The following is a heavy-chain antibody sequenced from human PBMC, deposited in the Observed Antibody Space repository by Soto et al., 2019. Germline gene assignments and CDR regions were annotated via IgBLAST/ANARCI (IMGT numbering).Heavy chain of an antibody. V-gene: IGHV1-3*01. J-gene: IGHJ6*03. Sequence: GASVKVSCKASGYTFTSYAMHWVRQAPGQRLEWMGWINAGNGNTKYSQKFQGRVTITRDTSASTAYMELSSLRSEDTAVYYCAREQAYDFWSGYYTEPYYYYMEVWGKGTTVTVSS. CDR2: INAGNGNT. D-gene: IGHD3-3*01. CDR1: GYTFTSYA. CDR3: AREQAYDFWSGYYTEPYYYYMEV.